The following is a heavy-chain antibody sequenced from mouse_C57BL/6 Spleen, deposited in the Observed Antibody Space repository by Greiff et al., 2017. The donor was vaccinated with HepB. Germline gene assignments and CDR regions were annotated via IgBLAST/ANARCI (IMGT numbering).Heavy chain of an antibody. CDR3: ARSGLRRGDYYAMDY. V-gene: IGHV1-81*01. CDR1: GYTFTSYG. Sequence: VKLVESGAELARPGASVKLSCKASGYTFTSYGISWVKQRTGQGLEWIGEIYPRSGNTYYNEKFKGKATLTADKSSSTAYMELRSLTSEDSAVYFCARSGLRRGDYYAMDYWGQGTSVTVSS. D-gene: IGHD2-4*01. J-gene: IGHJ4*01. CDR2: IYPRSGNT.